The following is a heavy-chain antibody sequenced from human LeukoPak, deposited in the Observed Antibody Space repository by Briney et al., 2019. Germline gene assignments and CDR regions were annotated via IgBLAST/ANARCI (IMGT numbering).Heavy chain of an antibody. CDR2: IYYSGST. CDR1: GGSISSGDYY. Sequence: SQTLSLTCTVSGGSISSGDYYWRWIRQPPGKGLEWIGYIYYSGSTYYNPSLKSRVTISVDTSKNQFSLKLSSVTAADTAVYYCAREADVWGNHHFDYWGQGTLVTVSS. J-gene: IGHJ4*02. CDR3: AREADVWGNHHFDY. D-gene: IGHD3-16*01. V-gene: IGHV4-30-4*01.